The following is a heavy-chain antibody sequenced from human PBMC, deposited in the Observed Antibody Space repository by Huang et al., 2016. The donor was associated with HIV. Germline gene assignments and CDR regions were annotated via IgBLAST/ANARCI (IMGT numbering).Heavy chain of an antibody. Sequence: GGSIRLSCVGSTFTFGAYWMSWVRQSPGKGLEWVANIKQDESEKYYVESVKGRFNISRDNAKKVLFLEMNNVGVEDTATYYCATKTAAMDIWGQGTTVTVS. CDR1: TFTFGAYW. V-gene: IGHV3-7*01. CDR2: IKQDESEK. CDR3: ATKTAAMDI. J-gene: IGHJ6*02. D-gene: IGHD1-7*01.